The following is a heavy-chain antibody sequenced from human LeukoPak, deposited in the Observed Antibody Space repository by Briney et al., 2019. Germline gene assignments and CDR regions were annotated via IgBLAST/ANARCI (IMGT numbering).Heavy chain of an antibody. CDR2: IIPMFDIT. D-gene: IGHD3-10*02. J-gene: IGHJ4*02. CDR3: VRDYVASGPKKTYLDF. Sequence: SVKVSCKASTGSFSSYGISWVRQAPGQGLEWVGRIIPMFDITDYAQRFQDRVILTADKSTTTAYMEVSSLRFEDTAIYYCVRDYVASGPKKTYLDFWGKETLVT. V-gene: IGHV1-69*04. CDR1: TGSFSSYG.